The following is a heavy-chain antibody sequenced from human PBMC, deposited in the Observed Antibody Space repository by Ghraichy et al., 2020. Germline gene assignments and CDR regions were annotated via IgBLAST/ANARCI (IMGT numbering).Heavy chain of an antibody. J-gene: IGHJ4*02. V-gene: IGHV3-7*04. CDR2: IKQDGSEK. D-gene: IGHD2-2*01. Sequence: GGSLRLSCAASGFTFSSYWMSWVRQAPGKGLEWVANIKQDGSEKYYVDSVKGRFTISRDNAKNSLYLQMNSLRAEDTAVYYCARAYCSSTSCNPFDYWGQGTLVTVYS. CDR3: ARAYCSSTSCNPFDY. CDR1: GFTFSSYW.